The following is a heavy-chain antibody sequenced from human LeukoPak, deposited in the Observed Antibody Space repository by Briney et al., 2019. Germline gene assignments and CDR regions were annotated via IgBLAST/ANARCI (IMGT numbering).Heavy chain of an antibody. CDR3: ARGSFNDYYMDV. J-gene: IGHJ6*03. CDR1: GGSISSGGYY. CDR2: IYHSGST. V-gene: IGHV4-30-2*01. Sequence: PSETLSLTCTVSGGSISSGGYYWSWIRQPPGKGLEWIGYIYHSGSTYYNPSLKSRVTISVDRSKNQFSLKLSSVTAADTAVYYCARGSFNDYYMDVWGKGTTVTVSS. D-gene: IGHD2-8*01.